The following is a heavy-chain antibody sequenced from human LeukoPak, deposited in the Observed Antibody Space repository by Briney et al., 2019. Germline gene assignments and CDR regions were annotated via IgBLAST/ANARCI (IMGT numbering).Heavy chain of an antibody. CDR2: IYYSGST. V-gene: IGHV4-30-4*01. CDR1: GGSISSGDYY. CDR3: ARGLAPGYSSSWGPDY. D-gene: IGHD6-19*01. Sequence: SQTLSLTCTVSGGSISSGDYYWSWIRQPPGKGLEWIGYIYYSGSTYYNPSLKSRVTISVDTSKNQFSLKLSSVTAADTAVYYCARGLAPGYSSSWGPDYWGRGTLVTVSS. J-gene: IGHJ4*02.